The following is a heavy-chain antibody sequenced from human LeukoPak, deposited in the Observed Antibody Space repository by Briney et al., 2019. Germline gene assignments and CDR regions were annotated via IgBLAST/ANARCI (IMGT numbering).Heavy chain of an antibody. Sequence: SVKVSCKASGFTFTSSAMQWVRQARGQRLEWIGWIVVGSGNTNYAQKFQERVTITRDMSTSTAYMELSGLRSEDTAVYYCAAASLDYYYGMDVWGQGTTVTVSS. V-gene: IGHV1-58*02. CDR3: AAASLDYYYGMDV. J-gene: IGHJ6*02. CDR1: GFTFTSSA. CDR2: IVVGSGNT.